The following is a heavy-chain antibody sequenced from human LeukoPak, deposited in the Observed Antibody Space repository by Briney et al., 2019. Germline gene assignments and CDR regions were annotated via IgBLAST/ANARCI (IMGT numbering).Heavy chain of an antibody. CDR1: GFTFSSYA. CDR3: AKHANHFYYYYMDV. V-gene: IGHV3-23*01. CDR2: ISGSGGST. J-gene: IGHJ6*03. D-gene: IGHD1-14*01. Sequence: GGSLRLSCAASGFTFSSYAMSWVRQAPGKGLEWVSAISGSGGSTYYADSVKGRFTIFRDNSKNTLYLQMNSLRAEDTAVYYCAKHANHFYYYYMDVWGRGTTATVSS.